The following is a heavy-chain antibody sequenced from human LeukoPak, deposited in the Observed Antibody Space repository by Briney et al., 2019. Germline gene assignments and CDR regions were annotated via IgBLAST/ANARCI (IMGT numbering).Heavy chain of an antibody. CDR3: ASLRYGSGSYYS. CDR2: IYYSGST. Sequence: SETLSLTCTVSGGSISSGGYYWSWIRQHPGKGLEWIGYIYYSGSTYYNPSLKSRVTISVDTSKNQFSLKPSSVTAADTAVYYCASLRYGSGSYYSWGQGTLVTVSS. J-gene: IGHJ4*02. V-gene: IGHV4-31*03. D-gene: IGHD3-10*01. CDR1: GGSISSGGYY.